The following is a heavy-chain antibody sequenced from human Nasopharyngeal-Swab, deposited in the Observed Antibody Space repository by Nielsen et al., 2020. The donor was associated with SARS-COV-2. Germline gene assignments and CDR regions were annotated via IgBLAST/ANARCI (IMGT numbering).Heavy chain of an antibody. CDR2: ISWNSGSI. V-gene: IGHV3-9*01. D-gene: IGHD3-10*01. CDR1: GFTFDDYA. CDR3: AKDIGYGSGSYLDAFDI. Sequence: SLKISCAASGFTFDDYAMHWVRQAPGKGLEWVSGISWNSGSIGYADSVKGRFTISRDNAKNSLYLQMNSLRAEDTALYYCAKDIGYGSGSYLDAFDIRGQGTMVTVSS. J-gene: IGHJ3*02.